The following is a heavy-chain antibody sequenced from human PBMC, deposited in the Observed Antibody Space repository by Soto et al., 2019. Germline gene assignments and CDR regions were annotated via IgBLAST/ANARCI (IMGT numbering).Heavy chain of an antibody. CDR3: AKPGKRARDGYDWGDY. J-gene: IGHJ4*02. V-gene: IGHV3-23*01. CDR2: FRGSGGST. CDR1: GFTFSSYA. D-gene: IGHD5-12*01. Sequence: EVQLLESGGGLVQPGGSLRLSCAASGFTFSSYAISWVRRAPGKGLECVSGFRGSGGSTYYADSVKARFTISRDNSKSTLYLQMNRLRAEDTAVYYCAKPGKRARDGYDWGDYWGQGSLVTVSS.